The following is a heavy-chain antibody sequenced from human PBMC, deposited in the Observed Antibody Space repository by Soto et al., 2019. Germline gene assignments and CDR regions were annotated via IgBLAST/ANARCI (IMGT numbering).Heavy chain of an antibody. J-gene: IGHJ6*03. Sequence: EVQLAESGGGLAQPGGSLRLSWAASGFTLRGYAMDWVRQAPGKGLEYVSGISSNGVGTYYANSVQGRFTISRDNSKNTVYLQMGSLRPEDMAVSYCARRARPDFYYMDVWGKGTTVTVSS. V-gene: IGHV3-64*01. CDR2: ISSNGVGT. D-gene: IGHD6-6*01. CDR3: ARRARPDFYYMDV. CDR1: GFTLRGYA.